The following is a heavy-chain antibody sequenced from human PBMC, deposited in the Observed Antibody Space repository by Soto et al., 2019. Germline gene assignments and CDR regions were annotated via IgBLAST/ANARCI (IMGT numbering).Heavy chain of an antibody. J-gene: IGHJ4*02. Sequence: QVQLVESGGGVVQPGRSLRLSCAASGFTFSSYGMHWVRQAPGKGLEWVAVIWYDGSNKYYADSVKGRFTISRDNSKNTLYLQMNSLRAEDTAVYYCARGGSSSLKNYFDYWGQGTLVTVSS. CDR1: GFTFSSYG. D-gene: IGHD6-6*01. V-gene: IGHV3-33*01. CDR2: IWYDGSNK. CDR3: ARGGSSSLKNYFDY.